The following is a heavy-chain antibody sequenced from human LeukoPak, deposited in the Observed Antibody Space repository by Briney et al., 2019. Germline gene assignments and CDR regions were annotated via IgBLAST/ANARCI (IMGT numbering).Heavy chain of an antibody. Sequence: GGSLRLSCAASGFTFSSYTMNWVRQAPGKGLEWVSSIAGSSGYISYSDSVKGRFTISRDNAKKSLYLQMTSLTAEDTAVYYCARDRGAYCGGDCYLGFDYWGRGTLVTVSS. J-gene: IGHJ4*01. V-gene: IGHV3-21*01. D-gene: IGHD2-21*02. CDR3: ARDRGAYCGGDCYLGFDY. CDR2: IAGSSGYI. CDR1: GFTFSSYT.